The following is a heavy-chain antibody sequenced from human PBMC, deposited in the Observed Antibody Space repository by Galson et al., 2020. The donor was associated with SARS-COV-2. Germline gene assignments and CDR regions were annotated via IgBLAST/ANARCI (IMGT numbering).Heavy chain of an antibody. V-gene: IGHV3-33*01. D-gene: IGHD6-19*01. Sequence: GGSLRLSCAASGFTFSSYGMHWVRQAPGKGLEWVAVIWYDGDNKYYADSVKGRFTISRDNSKNTLYLYMNSLRVEDTAVYYFGRDGQWLVPNSMDVGVQGTTVTVS. CDR1: GFTFSSYG. CDR3: GRDGQWLVPNSMDV. CDR2: IWYDGDNK. J-gene: IGHJ6*02.